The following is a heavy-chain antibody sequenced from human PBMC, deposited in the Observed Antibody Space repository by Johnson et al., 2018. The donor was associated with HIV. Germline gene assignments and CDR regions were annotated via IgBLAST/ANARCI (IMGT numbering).Heavy chain of an antibody. CDR3: VRRPFGAAPGADAFDI. CDR2: IKQDGSEK. CDR1: GFTFSDYW. J-gene: IGHJ3*02. V-gene: IGHV3-7*02. D-gene: IGHD6-13*01. Sequence: VQLVESGGGLVQPGGSLRLSCATSGFTFSDYWMSWVRQAPGKGLEWVANIKQDGSEKYYLASVKGRFTISRDNAKNSLYLQMNSLRADDTAVYYCVRRPFGAAPGADAFDIWGQGTMVTVSS.